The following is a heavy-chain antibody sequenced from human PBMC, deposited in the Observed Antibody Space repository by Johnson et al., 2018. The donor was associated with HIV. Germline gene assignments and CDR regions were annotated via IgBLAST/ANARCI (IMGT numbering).Heavy chain of an antibody. Sequence: VQLVESGGGLMQPGGSLRLSCAASGFSVSNNYMNWVRQAPGKGLEWVSVLYSGGNTYYADSVRGRFTISRDNSKNTLYLQMSSLKVEDTAVYYCARDLRGDDAFDIWGQGTMVTVSS. CDR2: LYSGGNT. V-gene: IGHV3-53*01. D-gene: IGHD3-10*01. J-gene: IGHJ3*02. CDR1: GFSVSNNY. CDR3: ARDLRGDDAFDI.